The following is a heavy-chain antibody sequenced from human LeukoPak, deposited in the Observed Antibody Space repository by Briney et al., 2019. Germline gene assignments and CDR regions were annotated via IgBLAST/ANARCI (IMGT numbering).Heavy chain of an antibody. D-gene: IGHD6-19*01. CDR1: GGSISSSNW. CDR3: AGGRPTVAGMYYFDY. CDR2: IYHSGST. V-gene: IGHV4-4*02. Sequence: SGTLSLTCAVSGGSISSSNWWSWVRQPPGKGLEWIGEIYHSGSTNYNPSLKSRVTISVDKSKNQFSLKLSSVTAADTAVYYCAGGRPTVAGMYYFDYWGQGTLVTVSS. J-gene: IGHJ4*02.